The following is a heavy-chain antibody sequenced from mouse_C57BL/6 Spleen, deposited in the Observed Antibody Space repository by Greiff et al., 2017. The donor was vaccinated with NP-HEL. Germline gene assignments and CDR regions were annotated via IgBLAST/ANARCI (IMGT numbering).Heavy chain of an antibody. J-gene: IGHJ2*01. Sequence: VQLQHSGPELVKPGASVKISCKASGYAFSSSWMNWVKQRPGKGLEWIGRLYPGDGDTNYNGKFKGKATLTADKSSSTAYMQLSSLTSEDSAVYFCATLTEGFYFDYWGQGTTLTVSS. V-gene: IGHV1-82*01. D-gene: IGHD4-1*01. CDR3: ATLTEGFYFDY. CDR2: LYPGDGDT. CDR1: GYAFSSSW.